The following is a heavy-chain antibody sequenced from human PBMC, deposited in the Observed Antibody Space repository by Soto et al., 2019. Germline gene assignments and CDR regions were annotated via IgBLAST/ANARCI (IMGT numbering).Heavy chain of an antibody. J-gene: IGHJ4*02. CDR2: IIPIFGTA. CDR3: ARDGGALDFGGVSENELGCDY. Sequence: SVKVSCKASGGTFSSYAISWVRQAPGQGLEWMGGIIPIFGTANYAQKFQGRVTITRDASTSTAYMELSSLRSEDTAVYYCARDGGALDFGGVSENELGCDYWGQGTLGTVSS. CDR1: GGTFSSYA. D-gene: IGHD3-3*01. V-gene: IGHV1-69*05.